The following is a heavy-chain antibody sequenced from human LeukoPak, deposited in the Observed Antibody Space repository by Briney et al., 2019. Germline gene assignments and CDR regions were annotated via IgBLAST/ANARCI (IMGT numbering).Heavy chain of an antibody. CDR1: GYSISSGYY. J-gene: IGHJ3*02. Sequence: SETLSLTCTVSGYSISSGYYWGWIRQPPGKGLEWIGSIYHSGSTYYNPSLKSRVTISVDTSKNQFSLKLSSVTAADTAVYYCARDDYDSSGYYSVTGAFDIRGQGTMVTVSS. D-gene: IGHD3-22*01. CDR3: ARDDYDSSGYYSVTGAFDI. CDR2: IYHSGST. V-gene: IGHV4-38-2*02.